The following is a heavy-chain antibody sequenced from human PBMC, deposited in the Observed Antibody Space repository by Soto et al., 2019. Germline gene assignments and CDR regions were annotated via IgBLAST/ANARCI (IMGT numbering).Heavy chain of an antibody. CDR3: ARADRYGDYYDY. J-gene: IGHJ4*02. V-gene: IGHV3-13*01. CDR1: GFTFSSYD. CDR2: IGTAGDT. Sequence: GGSLRLSCAASGFTFSSYDMHWVRQATGKGLEWVSAIGTAGDTYYPGSVKGRFTISRENAKNSLYLQMNSLRAEDTAVYYCARADRYGDYYDYWGQGTLVTVSS. D-gene: IGHD4-17*01.